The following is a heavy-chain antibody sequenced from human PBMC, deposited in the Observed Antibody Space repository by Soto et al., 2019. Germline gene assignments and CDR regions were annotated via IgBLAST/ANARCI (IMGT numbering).Heavy chain of an antibody. J-gene: IGHJ4*02. V-gene: IGHV4-34*01. Sequence: SETLSLTCAVYGGSFSGYYWSWIRQPPGKGLEWIGEINHSGSTNYNPSLKSRVTISVDTSKNQFSLKLSSVTAADTAVYYCARDRRGIAAALDYWGQGTLVTVSS. CDR3: ARDRRGIAAALDY. CDR2: INHSGST. CDR1: GGSFSGYY. D-gene: IGHD6-13*01.